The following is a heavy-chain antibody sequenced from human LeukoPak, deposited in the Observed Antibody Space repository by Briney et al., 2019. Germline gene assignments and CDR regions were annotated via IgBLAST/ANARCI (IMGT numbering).Heavy chain of an antibody. V-gene: IGHV1-69*04. J-gene: IGHJ4*02. CDR2: IIPILNIA. D-gene: IGHD6-13*01. CDR1: GGTFNRHA. CDR3: ARESLSGGIAAADPFDY. Sequence: SVKVSCKSSGGTFNRHAFIWVRQAPGQGLEWMGRIIPILNIANSAQKFQDRVTITADKSTSTAYMELSSLRSEDTAVYYCARESLSGGIAAADPFDYWGQGTLVTVSS.